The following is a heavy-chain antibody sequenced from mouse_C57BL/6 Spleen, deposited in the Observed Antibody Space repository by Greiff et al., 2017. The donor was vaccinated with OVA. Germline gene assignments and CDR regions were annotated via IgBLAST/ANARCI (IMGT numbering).Heavy chain of an antibody. J-gene: IGHJ2*01. CDR2: IYPGDGDT. V-gene: IGHV1-82*01. CDR1: GYAFSSSC. Sequence: QVQLKESGPELVKPGASVKISCKASGYAFSSSCMNWVKQRPGKGLEWIGRIYPGDGDTNYNGKFKGKATLTADKSSSTAYMQLSSLTSEDSAVYFCARGGYCSSYYFAYWGQGTTLTVSS. D-gene: IGHD1-1*01. CDR3: ARGGYCSSYYFAY.